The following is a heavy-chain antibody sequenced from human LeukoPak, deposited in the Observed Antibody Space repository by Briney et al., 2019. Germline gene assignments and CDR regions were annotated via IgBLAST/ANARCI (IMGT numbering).Heavy chain of an antibody. Sequence: GGSLRLSCAASGFSFSSYTMNWVRQAPGKALEYVSAISSHGGSTYYADSVKGRFIISRDNSKNTLYLQMSSLRAEDTAVYYCAIAASGTLADYWGQGTLVTVSS. CDR3: AIAASGTLADY. J-gene: IGHJ4*02. V-gene: IGHV3-64D*09. CDR2: ISSHGGST. D-gene: IGHD6-13*01. CDR1: GFSFSSYT.